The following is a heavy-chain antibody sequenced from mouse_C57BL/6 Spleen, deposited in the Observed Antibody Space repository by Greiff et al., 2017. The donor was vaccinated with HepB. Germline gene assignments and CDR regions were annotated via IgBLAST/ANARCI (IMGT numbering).Heavy chain of an antibody. D-gene: IGHD2-4*01. CDR1: GYTFTSYW. J-gene: IGHJ4*01. CDR3: AKEDLFYDNPYYAMDY. CDR2: IHPNSGST. V-gene: IGHV1-64*01. Sequence: QVQLQQPGAELVKPGASVKLSCKASGYTFTSYWMHWVKQRPGQGLEWIGMIHPNSGSTNYNEKFKSKATLTVDKSSSTAYMQLSCLTSEDSAVYCSAKEDLFYDNPYYAMDYWGQGTSVTVSS.